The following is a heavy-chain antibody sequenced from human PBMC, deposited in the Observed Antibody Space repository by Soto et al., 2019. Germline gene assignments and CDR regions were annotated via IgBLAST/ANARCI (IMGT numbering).Heavy chain of an antibody. J-gene: IGHJ4*02. D-gene: IGHD5-12*01. V-gene: IGHV3-64D*06. CDR2: ISSNGGST. CDR1: GFTFSSYA. Sequence: PGGSLRLSCSASGFTFSSYAMHWVRQAPGKGLEYVSAISSNGGSTYYADSVKGRFTISRDNSKNTLYLQMSSLRAEDTAVYYCVKGSNGYNFSPDYWGQGMLVTVSS. CDR3: VKGSNGYNFSPDY.